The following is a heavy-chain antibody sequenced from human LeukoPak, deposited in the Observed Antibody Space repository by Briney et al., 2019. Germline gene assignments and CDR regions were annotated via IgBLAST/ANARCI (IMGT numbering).Heavy chain of an antibody. CDR3: ARGSSSGYYANFDY. D-gene: IGHD3-22*01. Sequence: NPGGSLRLSCAASGFTFSSYSMNWVRQAPGKGLEWVSSISSSSSYIYYADSVKGRFTISRDNAKNSLYLQMNSLRAEDTAVYYCARGSSSGYYANFDYWGQGTLVTVSS. V-gene: IGHV3-21*01. J-gene: IGHJ4*02. CDR1: GFTFSSYS. CDR2: ISSSSSYI.